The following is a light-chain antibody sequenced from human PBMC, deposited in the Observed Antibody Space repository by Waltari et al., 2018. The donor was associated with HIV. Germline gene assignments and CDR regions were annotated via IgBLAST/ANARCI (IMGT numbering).Light chain of an antibody. CDR2: WAS. CDR3: QQFFSLPLT. Sequence: DIVMTQSPDSLAVSLGGRATITCKSSQSVLSSSNNKNHLAWYQQKPGQPPKLLFYWASIREVGVPDRFTVRGSGTIFNLPVSSLQADDVAVYYCQQFFSLPLTFGQGTQVE. V-gene: IGKV4-1*01. CDR1: QSVLSSSNNKNH. J-gene: IGKJ1*01.